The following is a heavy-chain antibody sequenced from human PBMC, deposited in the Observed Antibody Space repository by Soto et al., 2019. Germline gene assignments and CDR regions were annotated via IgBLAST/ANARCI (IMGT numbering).Heavy chain of an antibody. V-gene: IGHV1-18*01. D-gene: IGHD3-10*01. CDR3: ARVLRGVVNWFDP. CDR2: IATYNTNK. CDR1: GDSFTNFG. J-gene: IGHJ5*02. Sequence: GASVKVSFKASGDSFTNFGLSWVRQAPGQGLEWMGWIATYNTNKNYAQKFQGRLTLTTDTSTSTAYMELKSLAFDDTAVYYCARVLRGVVNWFDPWGQGTLVTVSS.